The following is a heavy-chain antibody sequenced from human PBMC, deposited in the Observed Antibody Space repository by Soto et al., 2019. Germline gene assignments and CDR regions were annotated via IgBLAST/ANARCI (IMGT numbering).Heavy chain of an antibody. V-gene: IGHV4-39*01. CDR2: IYYSGST. CDR3: ARQPRGIAAAVGWFDP. D-gene: IGHD6-13*01. CDR1: GGSISSSSYY. Sequence: SETLSLTCTVSGGSISSSSYYWGWIRQPPGKGLEWIGSIYYSGSTYYNPSLKSRVTISVDTSKNQFSLKLSSVTAADTAVYYCARQPRGIAAAVGWFDPWGQGTLVTVSS. J-gene: IGHJ5*02.